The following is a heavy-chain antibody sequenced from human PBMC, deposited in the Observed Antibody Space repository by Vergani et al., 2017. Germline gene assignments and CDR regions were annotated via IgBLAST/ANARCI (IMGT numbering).Heavy chain of an antibody. Sequence: EVQLVESGGGLVQPGGSLRLSCAASGFTFSSSNMNWVRQAPGKGLEWVSSISSPSKTIYYADSVKGRFTISRDNAMNSLYLQMSSLRPDDTAVYYCVRTDGYIWDYWGQGTLVTISS. CDR2: ISSPSKTI. D-gene: IGHD5-24*01. CDR1: GFTFSSSN. J-gene: IGHJ4*02. V-gene: IGHV3-48*01. CDR3: VRTDGYIWDY.